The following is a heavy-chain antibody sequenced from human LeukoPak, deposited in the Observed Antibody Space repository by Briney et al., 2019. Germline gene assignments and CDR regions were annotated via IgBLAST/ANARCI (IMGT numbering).Heavy chain of an antibody. D-gene: IGHD2-2*01. CDR1: GGSISRDSYY. CDR3: VGCVVVPAADRASLAHNYYYYYMDV. V-gene: IGHV4-61*02. CDR2: IYTSGRP. J-gene: IGHJ6*03. Sequence: PSETLSLTCTVSGGSISRDSYYWSWIRQPAGKGLEWIGRIYTSGRPNCNPSLKSRVTISVDTSKNQFSLKLSSVTAADTAVYYCVGCVVVPAADRASLAHNYYYYYMDVWGKGTTVTVSS.